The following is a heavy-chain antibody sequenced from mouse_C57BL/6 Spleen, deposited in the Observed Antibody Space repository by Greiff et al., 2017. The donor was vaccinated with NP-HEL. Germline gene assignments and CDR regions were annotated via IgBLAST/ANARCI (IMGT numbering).Heavy chain of an antibody. D-gene: IGHD2-5*01. J-gene: IGHJ2*01. CDR3: ARSDAYYSNYGSFY. CDR2: INPGSGGT. Sequence: QVQLQQSGAELVRPGTSVKVSCKASGYAFTNYLMEWVKQRPGQGLEWIGVINPGSGGTNYNEKFKGKATLTADKSSSTAYMQLSSLTSEDSAVYFCARSDAYYSNYGSFYWGQGTTLTVSS. CDR1: GYAFTNYL. V-gene: IGHV1-54*01.